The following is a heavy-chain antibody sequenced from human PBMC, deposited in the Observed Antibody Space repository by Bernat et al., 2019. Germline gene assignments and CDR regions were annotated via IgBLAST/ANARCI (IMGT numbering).Heavy chain of an antibody. D-gene: IGHD4-23*01. Sequence: EVQLVESGGGLVQPGGSLRLSCAASGFTFSSYWMSWVRQAPGKGLEWVANIKQDGSEKYYVDSVKGRFTISRDNAKNSLYLQMNSVRAEDTAVYYCARLLRYGGLIMDVWGQGTTVTVSS. CDR3: ARLLRYGGLIMDV. CDR2: IKQDGSEK. J-gene: IGHJ6*02. CDR1: GFTFSSYW. V-gene: IGHV3-7*03.